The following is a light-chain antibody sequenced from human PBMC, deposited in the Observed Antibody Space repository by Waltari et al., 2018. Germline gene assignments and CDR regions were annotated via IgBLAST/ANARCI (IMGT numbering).Light chain of an antibody. CDR3: SSYTSSRIRV. Sequence: QSALTQPASVSGSPGQSITIPSTGTSSDVGGYNYVSWYQQHPGKAPKLMIYDVTNRPSGVSNRFSGSKSGNTASLTISGLQAEDEADYYCSSYTSSRIRVFGGGTKLTVL. CDR2: DVT. CDR1: SSDVGGYNY. V-gene: IGLV2-14*03. J-gene: IGLJ3*02.